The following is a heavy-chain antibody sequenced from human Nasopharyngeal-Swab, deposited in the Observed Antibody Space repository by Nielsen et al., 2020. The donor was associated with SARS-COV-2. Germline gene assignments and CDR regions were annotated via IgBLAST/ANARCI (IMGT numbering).Heavy chain of an antibody. CDR1: GYTFTSYA. J-gene: IGHJ3*02. Sequence: SVKVSCKASGYTFTSYAMHWVRQAPGQGLEWMGGIIPIFGTANYAQKFQGRVTITADKSTSTAYMELSSLRSEDTAVYYCARGDTIFGKGSYDAFDIWGQGTMVTVSS. CDR2: IIPIFGTA. V-gene: IGHV1-69*06. D-gene: IGHD3-3*01. CDR3: ARGDTIFGKGSYDAFDI.